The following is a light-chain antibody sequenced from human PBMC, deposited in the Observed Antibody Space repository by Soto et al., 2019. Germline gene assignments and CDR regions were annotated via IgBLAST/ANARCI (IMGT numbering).Light chain of an antibody. V-gene: IGKV3-15*01. J-gene: IGKJ4*01. CDR3: QQYNNWPPLLT. CDR2: GAS. CDR1: QSVSSN. Sequence: EIVMTQSPATLSVSPGERATLSCRASQSVSSNLAWYQQKPGQAPRILIYGASTRATGIPARFSGSGSGTECTLTISSLQSEDFAVYYCQQYNNWPPLLTFGGGTKVEIK.